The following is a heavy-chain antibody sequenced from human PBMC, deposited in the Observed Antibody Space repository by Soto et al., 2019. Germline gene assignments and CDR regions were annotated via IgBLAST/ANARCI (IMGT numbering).Heavy chain of an antibody. V-gene: IGHV1-18*04. J-gene: IGHJ4*02. CDR3: ARDGGQWLVQYYFDY. CDR2: ISAYNGNT. CDR1: GYTFTSYG. Sequence: VKVSCKASGYTFTSYGISWVRQAPGQGLEWMGWISAYNGNTNYAQKLQGRVTMTTDTSTSTAYMELRSLRSDDTAVYYCARDGGQWLVQYYFDYWGQGTLVTVSS. D-gene: IGHD6-19*01.